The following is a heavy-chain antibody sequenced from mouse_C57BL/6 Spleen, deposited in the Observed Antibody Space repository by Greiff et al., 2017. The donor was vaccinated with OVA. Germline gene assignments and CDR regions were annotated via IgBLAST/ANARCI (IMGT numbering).Heavy chain of an antibody. CDR3: ARDAENSNYGGAMDC. Sequence: EVQGVESGGGLVQSGRSLRLSCATSGFTFSDFYMEWVRQAPGKGLEWIAASRNKANDYTTEYSASVKGRFIVSRDTSQSILYLQMNALRAEDTAMYYGARDAENSNYGGAMDCWGQGTSVTVAS. CDR2: SRNKANDYTT. J-gene: IGHJ4*01. CDR1: GFTFSDFY. V-gene: IGHV7-1*01. D-gene: IGHD2-5*01.